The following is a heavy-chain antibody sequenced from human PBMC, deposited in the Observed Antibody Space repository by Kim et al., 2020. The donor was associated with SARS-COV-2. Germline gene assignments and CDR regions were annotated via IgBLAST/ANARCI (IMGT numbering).Heavy chain of an antibody. V-gene: IGHV5-10-1*01. CDR3: ARHVGGNWFDP. J-gene: IGHJ5*02. Sequence: GESLKISCKGSGYSFTNYWLSWVRQMPGKGLEWMGRIDPSDSYTNYSPSFQGHVTISADKSIRTPYLQWSSLKASDTALYFCARHVGGNWFDPWCQGTLV. CDR1: GYSFTNYW. CDR2: IDPSDSYT. D-gene: IGHD2-15*01.